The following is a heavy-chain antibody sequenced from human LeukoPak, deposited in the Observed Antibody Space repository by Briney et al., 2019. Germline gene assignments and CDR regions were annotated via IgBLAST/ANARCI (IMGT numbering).Heavy chain of an antibody. D-gene: IGHD5-18*01. V-gene: IGHV3-48*03. CDR3: ANDLGWIQLNLG. J-gene: IGHJ4*02. CDR2: ISSSGSTI. CDR1: GFTFSSYE. Sequence: GGSLRLSCAASGFTFSSYEMNWVRQAPGKGLEWVSYISSSGSTIHYADSVKGRFTISRDNSKNTVYLQMNSLRAEDTAVYYCANDLGWIQLNLGRGQGTLVTVSS.